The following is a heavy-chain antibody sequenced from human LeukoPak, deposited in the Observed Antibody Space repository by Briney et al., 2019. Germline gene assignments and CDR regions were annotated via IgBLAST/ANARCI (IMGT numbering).Heavy chain of an antibody. CDR3: ARAFGALVDSYFDY. Sequence: AGTLRFSGAASGFTISHHSMDWLRQAQGKELEGVATINRDSNCLYYADSVKGRYTISRDNAKNSLFLQMNSLRVEDTAVYYCARAFGALVDSYFDYWGQGTLVIVSS. D-gene: IGHD3-10*01. CDR1: GFTISHHS. J-gene: IGHJ4*02. V-gene: IGHV3-21*01. CDR2: INRDSNCL.